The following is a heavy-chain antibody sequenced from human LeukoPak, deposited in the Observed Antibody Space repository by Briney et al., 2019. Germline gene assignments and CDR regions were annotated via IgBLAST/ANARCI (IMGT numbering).Heavy chain of an antibody. V-gene: IGHV4-34*01. J-gene: IGHJ5*02. Sequence: PSETLSLTCAVYGGSFSDHYWSWIRQPPGKGLEWIGEINHSGNTNYNPSLKSRVTISVDTSKNQFSLKLISVTAADTAVYYCARGAYDSSAYYWFDPWGQGTLVTVSS. D-gene: IGHD3-22*01. CDR1: GGSFSDHY. CDR3: ARGAYDSSAYYWFDP. CDR2: INHSGNT.